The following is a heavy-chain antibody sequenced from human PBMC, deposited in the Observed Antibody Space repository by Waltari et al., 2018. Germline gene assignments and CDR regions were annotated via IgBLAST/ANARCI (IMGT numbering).Heavy chain of an antibody. CDR2: IYYSGST. J-gene: IGHJ3*02. CDR3: ARSSGRGKRGAFDI. V-gene: IGHV4-59*02. D-gene: IGHD6-25*01. CDR1: DGSVSSYY. Sequence: QVQLQESGPGLVKPSETLSLTCTVSDGSVSSYYWRWIRQPPGKGLEWIGYIYYSGSTNYNPSLKSRVTISVDTSKNQFSLKLSSVTAADTAVYYCARSSGRGKRGAFDIWGQGTMVTVSS.